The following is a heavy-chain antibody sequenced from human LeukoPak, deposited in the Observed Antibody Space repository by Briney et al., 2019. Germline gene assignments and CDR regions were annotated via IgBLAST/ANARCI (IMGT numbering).Heavy chain of an antibody. J-gene: IGHJ3*02. Sequence: GGSLRLSCAASGFTFSSYSMNWVRQAPGEGLEWVSSISSSSSYIYYADSVKGRFTISRDNAKNSLYLQMNSLRAEDTAVYYCARELGSGSSYDAFDIWGQGTMVTVSS. CDR2: ISSSSSYI. CDR3: ARELGSGSSYDAFDI. D-gene: IGHD6-19*01. V-gene: IGHV3-21*01. CDR1: GFTFSSYS.